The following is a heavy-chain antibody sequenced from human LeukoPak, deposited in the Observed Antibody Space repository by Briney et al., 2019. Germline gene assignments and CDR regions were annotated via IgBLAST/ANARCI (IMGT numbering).Heavy chain of an antibody. J-gene: IGHJ4*02. CDR2: ISAYNGNT. V-gene: IGHV1-18*01. D-gene: IGHD3-3*01. CDR1: GFTFINYA. CDR3: ARGAYDFWSAYYSSGYFDY. Sequence: GGSLRLSCAASGFTFINYAINWVRQTPGQGLEWMGWISAYNGNTNYARKLQGRATMTTDTSTNTAYMELRGLRFDDTAVYFCARGAYDFWSAYYSSGYFDYWGQGTRVTVSS.